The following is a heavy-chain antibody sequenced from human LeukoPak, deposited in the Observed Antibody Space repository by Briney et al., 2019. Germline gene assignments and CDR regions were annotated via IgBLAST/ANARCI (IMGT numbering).Heavy chain of an antibody. D-gene: IGHD2-21*02. V-gene: IGHV3-53*05. CDR2: IYSCGST. Sequence: GGSLRLSCAASGFTVSSNYMSWVRQAPGKGLEWVSVIYSCGSTYYADSVKGRFTISRDNSKNTLYLQMNSLRAEDTAVYYCARDGAYCGGDCYSPSGAFDIWGQGTMVTVSS. J-gene: IGHJ3*02. CDR3: ARDGAYCGGDCYSPSGAFDI. CDR1: GFTVSSNY.